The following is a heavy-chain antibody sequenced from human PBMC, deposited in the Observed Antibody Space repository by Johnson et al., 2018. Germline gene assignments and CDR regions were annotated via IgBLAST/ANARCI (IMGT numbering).Heavy chain of an antibody. V-gene: IGHV3-43*01. J-gene: IGHJ3*02. Sequence: EVQLVETGGVVVQPGGSLRLSCAASGFTFDDYTMHWVRQAPGKGLEWVSLISWDGGSTYYADSVKGRFTISRDNSNNTVYMQMNSRRAEDTAVYYCAKLDYSENSGDSTDAFEIWRQGTMVTVSS. CDR3: AKLDYSENSGDSTDAFEI. D-gene: IGHD3-22*01. CDR1: GFTFDDYT. CDR2: ISWDGGST.